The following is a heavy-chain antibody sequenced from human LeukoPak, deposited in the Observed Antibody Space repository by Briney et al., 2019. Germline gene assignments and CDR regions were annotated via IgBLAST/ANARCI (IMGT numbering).Heavy chain of an antibody. V-gene: IGHV1-3*01. Sequence: ASVKVSCKASGFTFTSYAMHRVRQAPGQRLEWMGWINAGNGNTKYSQKFQGRVTITRDTSASTAYMELSSLRSEDTAVYYCARAGSGYYPGYYYYGMDVWAKGPRSPSP. CDR1: GFTFTSYA. J-gene: IGHJ6*02. D-gene: IGHD3-3*01. CDR2: INAGNGNT. CDR3: ARAGSGYYPGYYYYGMDV.